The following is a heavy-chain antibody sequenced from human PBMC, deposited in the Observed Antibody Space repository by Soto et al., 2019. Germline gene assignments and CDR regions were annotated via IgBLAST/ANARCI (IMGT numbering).Heavy chain of an antibody. J-gene: IGHJ5*02. CDR1: GGSISRGGYS. V-gene: IGHV4-30-2*06. Sequence: QLQLQESGPGLVKPSQTLSLTCAVTGGSISRGGYSWNWIRQSPAQGLEWIGCVYHGGSTYYNPSLHSRVTLSVDRSKNHFSPSVTSVTSAAATIYFCARDSRDDYRYLYSWGQGILAAVSS. D-gene: IGHD3-9*01. CDR2: VYHGGST. CDR3: ARDSRDDYRYLYS.